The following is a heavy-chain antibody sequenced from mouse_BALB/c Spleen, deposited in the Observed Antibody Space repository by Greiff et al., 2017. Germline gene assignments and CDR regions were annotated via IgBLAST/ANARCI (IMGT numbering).Heavy chain of an antibody. CDR1: GFTFSDYY. CDR3: ARDREGRYAMDY. Sequence: EVMLVESGGGLVKPGGSLKLSCAASGFTFSDYYMYWVRQTPEKRLEWVATISDGGSYTYYPDSVKGRFTISRDNAKNNLYLQMSSLKSEDTAMYYCARDREGRYAMDYWGQGTSVTVSA. V-gene: IGHV5-4*02. CDR2: ISDGGSYT. J-gene: IGHJ4*01.